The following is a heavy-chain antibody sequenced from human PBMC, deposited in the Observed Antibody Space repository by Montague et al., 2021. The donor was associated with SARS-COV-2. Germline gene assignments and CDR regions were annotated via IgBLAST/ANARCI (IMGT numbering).Heavy chain of an antibody. CDR3: ARDQGLRGWFDP. CDR2: LYFSGSAT. J-gene: IGHJ5*02. CDR1: GGSVSTYY. Sequence: SETLSLTCTASGGSVSTYYWSWLRQPPGKGLEWIGFLYFSGSATTYSPSLKSRVTISIDTSKNQFSPHLSSVTAADTAVYFCARDQGLRGWFDPWGQGTLVAVSS. V-gene: IGHV4-59*02.